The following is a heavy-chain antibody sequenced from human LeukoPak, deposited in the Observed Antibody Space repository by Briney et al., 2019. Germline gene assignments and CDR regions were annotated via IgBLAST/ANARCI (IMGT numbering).Heavy chain of an antibody. CDR1: GFTVSAYS. V-gene: IGHV3-53*01. CDR3: ARVVGASHHTVDY. CDR2: IYSGDRT. J-gene: IGHJ4*02. D-gene: IGHD1-26*01. Sequence: GGSLRLSCAASGFTVSAYSMGWVRQAPGKGLKWLSLIYSGDRTYHADSVKGRFTVSRDDSENTLSLQMNSLRVEDTALYFCARVVGASHHTVDYWGQGALVTVSS.